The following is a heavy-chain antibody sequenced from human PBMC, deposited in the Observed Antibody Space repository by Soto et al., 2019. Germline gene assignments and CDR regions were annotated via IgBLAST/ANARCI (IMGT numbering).Heavy chain of an antibody. CDR1: GFTFGDYA. CDR2: IRSKSFGGTP. V-gene: IGHV3-49*03. Sequence: PGGSLRLSCTTSGFTFGDYAMSWFRQAPGKGLEWVGFIRSKSFGGTPEYAVSVKGRFSISRDDSKSIAYLQMNSLKTEDTALYYCSRQFYDFSSGYYLYYFDHWGQGALVTVSS. CDR3: SRQFYDFSSGYYLYYFDH. J-gene: IGHJ4*01. D-gene: IGHD3-3*01.